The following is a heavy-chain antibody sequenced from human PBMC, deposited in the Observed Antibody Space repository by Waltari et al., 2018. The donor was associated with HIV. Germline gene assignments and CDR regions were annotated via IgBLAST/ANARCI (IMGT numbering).Heavy chain of an antibody. Sequence: QVQLVQSGAEVKKPGSSVKVSCKASGGTFSSYAISWVRQAPGQGLEWMGGIIPNFGKATSAQKFQGRVTITADESTSTAYMELSSLRSEDTAVYYCARGEQWLVIHLPDYYYYGMDVWGQGTTVTVSS. CDR1: GGTFSSYA. CDR2: IIPNFGKA. J-gene: IGHJ6*02. CDR3: ARGEQWLVIHLPDYYYYGMDV. D-gene: IGHD6-19*01. V-gene: IGHV1-69*13.